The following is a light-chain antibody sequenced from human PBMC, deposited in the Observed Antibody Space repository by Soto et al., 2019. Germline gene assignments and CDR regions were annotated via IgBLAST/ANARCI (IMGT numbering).Light chain of an antibody. V-gene: IGKV1-8*01. CDR1: QDISTY. Sequence: AIRMTQSPSSLSASTGDRVTITCRASQDISTYLAWYQQKPGETPKLLTYAASTLQSGVPSNFGGSGSGTDFTLTISCLQSEDFATYYCEQYHTFPFTFGPGTRWIS. CDR3: EQYHTFPFT. CDR2: AAS. J-gene: IGKJ3*01.